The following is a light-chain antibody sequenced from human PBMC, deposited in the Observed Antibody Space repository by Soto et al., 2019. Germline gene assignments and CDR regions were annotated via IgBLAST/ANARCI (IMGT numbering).Light chain of an antibody. V-gene: IGKV1-27*01. CDR1: QGISNY. CDR2: AAS. J-gene: IGKJ1*01. CDR3: QNYDSAPQT. Sequence: DIQMTQSPSSLSASVGDRVTITCRASQGISNYLAWYQQKPGKVPKLLIYAASTLQSGVPSRFSGSRSGTDFSLTISSLQPVDVATYYCQNYDSAPQTFGQGTKVDIK.